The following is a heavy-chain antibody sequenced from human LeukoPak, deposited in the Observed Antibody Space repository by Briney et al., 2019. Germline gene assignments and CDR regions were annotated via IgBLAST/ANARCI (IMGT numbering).Heavy chain of an antibody. D-gene: IGHD4-17*01. J-gene: IGHJ4*02. CDR3: ARDRRTMTTCDY. CDR2: ISSSSSYI. Sequence: PGGSLRLSCAASGFTFSSYTMNWVRQAPGKGLEWVSSISSSSSYIYYADPVKGRFTISRDNAKNSLYLQMNSLRAEDTAVYYCARDRRTMTTCDYWGQGSLVTVSS. V-gene: IGHV3-21*01. CDR1: GFTFSSYT.